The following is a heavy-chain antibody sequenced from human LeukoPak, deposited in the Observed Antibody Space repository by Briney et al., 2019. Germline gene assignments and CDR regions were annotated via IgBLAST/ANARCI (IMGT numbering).Heavy chain of an antibody. V-gene: IGHV1-18*01. CDR1: GYTFTSYG. D-gene: IGHD1-7*01. J-gene: IGHJ2*01. CDR3: ARDRETRQYWYFDL. CDR2: ISAYNGNT. Sequence: ASVKVSCKASGYTFTSYGIIWVRQAPGQGLEWMGWISAYNGNTNYAQKLQGRVTMTTDTSTSTAYMELRSLRSDDTAVYYCARDRETRQYWYFDLWGRGTLVTVSS.